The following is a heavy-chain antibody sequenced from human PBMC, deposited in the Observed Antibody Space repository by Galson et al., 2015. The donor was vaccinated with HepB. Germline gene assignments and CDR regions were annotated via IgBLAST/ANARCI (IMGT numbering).Heavy chain of an antibody. Sequence: CAISGDSVSTNSAVWHWIRQSPSRGLEWLGRTYYRSKWYNDYAVSVKSRITINADTSKNQFSLQLNSVTPEDTAVYYCARVVYYGAGAYLDYWGQGTLVTVS. D-gene: IGHD3-10*01. CDR1: GDSVSTNSAV. CDR2: TYYRSKWYN. CDR3: ARVVYYGAGAYLDY. V-gene: IGHV6-1*01. J-gene: IGHJ4*02.